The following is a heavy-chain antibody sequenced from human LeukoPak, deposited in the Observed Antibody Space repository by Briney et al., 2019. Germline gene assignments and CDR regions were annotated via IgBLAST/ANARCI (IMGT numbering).Heavy chain of an antibody. Sequence: PSETLSLTCTVSGGSISSYYWSWIRQPPGKGLEWIGYIYYSGSTSYNPSLKSRVTISVDTSKNQLSLKLSSVTAADTAVYYCASAGYYYDSSGYYSAFHYWGQGTLVTVSS. CDR1: GGSISSYY. CDR2: IYYSGST. CDR3: ASAGYYYDSSGYYSAFHY. V-gene: IGHV4-59*01. D-gene: IGHD3-22*01. J-gene: IGHJ4*02.